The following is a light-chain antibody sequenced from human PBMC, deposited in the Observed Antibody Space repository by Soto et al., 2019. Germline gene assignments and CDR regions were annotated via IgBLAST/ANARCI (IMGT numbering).Light chain of an antibody. V-gene: IGKV3-15*01. Sequence: EIVMTQSPATLSVSPGETATLSCRASQSVSYNLAWYQQKPGQGPRLLIYGAFSRVTGIPARFSGSGSWTEFTLTISSMQSEDFAVYYCQQYKNWPPLTFGGGTKVEIK. CDR2: GAF. J-gene: IGKJ4*01. CDR3: QQYKNWPPLT. CDR1: QSVSYN.